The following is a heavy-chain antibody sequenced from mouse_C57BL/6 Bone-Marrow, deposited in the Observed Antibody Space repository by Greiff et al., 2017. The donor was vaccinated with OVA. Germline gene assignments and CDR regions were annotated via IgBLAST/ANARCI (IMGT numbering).Heavy chain of an antibody. Sequence: DVKLVESGGGLVQPGGSLKLSCAASGFTFSDYYMYWVRQTPEKRLEWVAYISNGGGSTHYPDTVKGRFTISRDNAKHTLYLQMSRLKSEDTAMYYCARHNWGFAYWGQGTLVTVSA. V-gene: IGHV5-12*01. CDR1: GFTFSDYY. CDR2: ISNGGGST. CDR3: ARHNWGFAY. D-gene: IGHD4-1*01. J-gene: IGHJ3*01.